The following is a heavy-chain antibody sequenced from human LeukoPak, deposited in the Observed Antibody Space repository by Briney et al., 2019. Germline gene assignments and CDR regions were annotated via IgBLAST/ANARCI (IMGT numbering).Heavy chain of an antibody. CDR1: GFTFSSYD. Sequence: GGSLRLSCAASGFTFSSYDMHWVRQATEKGLEWVSAIGTAGDTYYPGSVKGRFTISRENAKNSLYLQMNSLRAGDTAVYYCARALKDTAMVRDYYYYGMDVWGQGTTVTVSS. J-gene: IGHJ6*02. V-gene: IGHV3-13*04. D-gene: IGHD5-18*01. CDR3: ARALKDTAMVRDYYYYGMDV. CDR2: IGTAGDT.